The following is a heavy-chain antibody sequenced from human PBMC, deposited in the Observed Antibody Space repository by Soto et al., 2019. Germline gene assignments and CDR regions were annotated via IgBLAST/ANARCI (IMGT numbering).Heavy chain of an antibody. CDR1: GYTFTSYA. CDR2: INPNSGGT. CDR3: ARGGPYDSSGYYAFDI. V-gene: IGHV1-2*04. Sequence: ASVKVSCKASGYTFTSYAMNWVRQAPGQGLEWMGWINPNSGGTNYAQKFQGWVTMTRDTSISTAYMELSRLRSDDTAVYYCARGGPYDSSGYYAFDIWGQGTMVTVSS. D-gene: IGHD3-22*01. J-gene: IGHJ3*02.